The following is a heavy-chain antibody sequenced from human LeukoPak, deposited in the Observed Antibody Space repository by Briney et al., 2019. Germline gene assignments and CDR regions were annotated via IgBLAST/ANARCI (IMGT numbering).Heavy chain of an antibody. Sequence: AASVKVSCKASGYTFTGYYLHWVRQAPGQGLEWMGWINPNSGGTNHAQKFQGRVTLTRDSSISTAYMELSRLRYDDTAVYYCAREGRSWSNYYYYYSYMDVWGNGTTVTVSS. CDR1: GYTFTGYY. D-gene: IGHD6-13*01. J-gene: IGHJ6*03. CDR2: INPNSGGT. V-gene: IGHV1-2*02. CDR3: AREGRSWSNYYYYYSYMDV.